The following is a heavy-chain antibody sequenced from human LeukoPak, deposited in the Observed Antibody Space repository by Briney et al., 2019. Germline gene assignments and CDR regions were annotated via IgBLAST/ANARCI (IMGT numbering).Heavy chain of an antibody. Sequence: SETLSLTCTVSGGSISSYYWSWIRQPPGKGLEWIGYIYYSGSTNYNPSLKSRVTISVDTSKNQFSLKLSSVTAADTAVYYCARGRYYDFWSGHWGQGTLVTVSS. V-gene: IGHV4-59*01. CDR1: GGSISSYY. CDR3: ARGRYYDFWSGH. D-gene: IGHD3-3*01. J-gene: IGHJ4*02. CDR2: IYYSGST.